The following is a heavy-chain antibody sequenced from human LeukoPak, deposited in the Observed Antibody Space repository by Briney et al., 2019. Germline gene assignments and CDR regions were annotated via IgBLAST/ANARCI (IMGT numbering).Heavy chain of an antibody. V-gene: IGHV4-39*01. J-gene: IGHJ6*02. CDR3: ARGSTVSSYDMDV. CDR2: IYYSGST. Sequence: SETLSLTCTVSGGSISSYYWGWIRQPPGKGLEWMGSIYYSGSTYYNPSLKSRVTISVDTSKNQFSLKLSSVTAADTAVYYCARGSTVSSYDMDVWGQGTTVTVSS. CDR1: GGSISSYY. D-gene: IGHD4-11*01.